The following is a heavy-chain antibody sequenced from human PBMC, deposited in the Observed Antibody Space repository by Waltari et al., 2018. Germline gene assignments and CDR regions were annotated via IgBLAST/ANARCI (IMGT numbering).Heavy chain of an antibody. D-gene: IGHD6-19*01. CDR2: IMGSGGST. CDR3: ANLYSSGWYGY. J-gene: IGHJ4*02. V-gene: IGHV3-23*01. Sequence: EVQLLESGGGLVQPGGSLRLSCAASGFTFSSYAMSWVRQAPGKGLEWVSAIMGSGGSTYYADSVKGRFTISRDNSKNTLYLQMNSLRAEDTAVYYCANLYSSGWYGYWGQGTLVTVSS. CDR1: GFTFSSYA.